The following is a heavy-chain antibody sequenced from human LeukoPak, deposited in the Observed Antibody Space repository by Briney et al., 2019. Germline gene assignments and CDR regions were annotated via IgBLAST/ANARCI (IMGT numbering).Heavy chain of an antibody. CDR3: ARVYRSGYSVDY. V-gene: IGHV3-48*02. CDR1: GFTFSSYS. D-gene: IGHD6-19*01. Sequence: GGSLRLSCAVSGFTFSSYSIDWVRQAPGKGLEWVSYISSSSSYIYYADSVKGRFTISRDNDKNSVYLQMNSLRDEDTAVYYCARVYRSGYSVDYWGQGTPVTVSS. J-gene: IGHJ4*02. CDR2: ISSSSSYI.